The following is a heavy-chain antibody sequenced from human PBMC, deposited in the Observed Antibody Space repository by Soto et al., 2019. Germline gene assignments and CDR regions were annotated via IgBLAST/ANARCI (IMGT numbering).Heavy chain of an antibody. J-gene: IGHJ3*02. CDR2: IYYSGST. CDR3: ARQRMVRESGVFDI. D-gene: IGHD3-10*01. CDR1: GGSISSSSYY. V-gene: IGHV4-39*01. Sequence: SETLSLTCTVSGGSISSSSYYWGWIRQPPGKGLEWIGSIYYSGSTYYNPSLKSRVTISVDTSKNQFSLKLSSVTAADTAVYYCARQRMVRESGVFDIWGQGTMVTVSS.